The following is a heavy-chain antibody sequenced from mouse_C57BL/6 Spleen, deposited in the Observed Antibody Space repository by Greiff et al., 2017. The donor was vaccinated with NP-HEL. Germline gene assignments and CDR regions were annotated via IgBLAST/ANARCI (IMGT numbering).Heavy chain of an antibody. D-gene: IGHD1-1*01. J-gene: IGHJ2*01. Sequence: QVQLKQSGAELVKPGASVKLSCKASGYTFTSYWMHWVKQRPGRGLEWIGRIDPNSGGTKYNEKFKSKATLTVDKPSSTAYMQLSSLTSEDSAVYYCAREVITTVYYFDYWGQGTTLTVSS. V-gene: IGHV1-72*01. CDR1: GYTFTSYW. CDR3: AREVITTVYYFDY. CDR2: IDPNSGGT.